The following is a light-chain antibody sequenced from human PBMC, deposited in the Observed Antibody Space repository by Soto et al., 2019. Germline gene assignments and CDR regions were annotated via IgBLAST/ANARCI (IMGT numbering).Light chain of an antibody. V-gene: IGLV1-44*01. CDR2: SNN. J-gene: IGLJ2*01. Sequence: QLVLTQPPSASGTPGQRVTISCSGSNSNIGSNTVNWYQQLPGTAPKLLIYSNNQRPSGVPDRFSGSESGTSASLAISGLQSEDEADYYCAAWDDSLNGVVFGGGTKVTVL. CDR1: NSNIGSNT. CDR3: AAWDDSLNGVV.